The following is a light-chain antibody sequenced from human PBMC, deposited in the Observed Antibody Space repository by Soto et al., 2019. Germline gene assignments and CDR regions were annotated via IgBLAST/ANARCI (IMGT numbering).Light chain of an antibody. V-gene: IGKV3-20*01. CDR1: QSVSSY. J-gene: IGKJ4*01. CDR2: GAS. Sequence: EIVLTQSPVTLSLSPGERATLSCRASQSVSSYLAWYQQKPGQAPRLLIYGASSRATGIPDRFSGSGSGTDFTLTISRLEPEDFAVYYCQQYGSSPFGGGTKVDIK. CDR3: QQYGSSP.